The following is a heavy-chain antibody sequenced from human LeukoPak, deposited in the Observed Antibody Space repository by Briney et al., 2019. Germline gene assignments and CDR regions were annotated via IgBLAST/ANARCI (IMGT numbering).Heavy chain of an antibody. CDR3: ARSSPTYYYDSSGYYPLGY. V-gene: IGHV4-39*01. Sequence: SETLSLTCTVSGGSISSSSYYWDWIRQPPGKGLEWIGSIYYSGSTYYNPSLKSRVTISVDASKNQFSLKLSSVTAADTAVYYCARSSPTYYYDSSGYYPLGYWGQGTLVTVSS. CDR2: IYYSGST. J-gene: IGHJ4*02. CDR1: GGSISSSSYY. D-gene: IGHD3-22*01.